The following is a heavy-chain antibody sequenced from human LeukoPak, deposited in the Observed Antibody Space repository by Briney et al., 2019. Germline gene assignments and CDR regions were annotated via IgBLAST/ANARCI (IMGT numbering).Heavy chain of an antibody. CDR3: ATARRVTTKFYYYYYGMDV. CDR1: GYSFPSYW. D-gene: IGHD4-11*01. Sequence: GESLKISCKVSGYSFPSYWITWVRQVPGKGLEWMGIIYPGDSDTRYSPSFQGQVTISADKSISTAYLQWSSLKASDTAMYYCATARRVTTKFYYYYYGMDVWGQGTTVTVSS. V-gene: IGHV5-51*01. CDR2: IYPGDSDT. J-gene: IGHJ6*02.